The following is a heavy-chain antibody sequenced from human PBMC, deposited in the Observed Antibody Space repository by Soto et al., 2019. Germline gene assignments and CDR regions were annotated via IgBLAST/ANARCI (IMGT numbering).Heavy chain of an antibody. CDR3: ARGQDSVVVAAAHKKYAEYFQR. CDR1: GYTFTSYA. Sequence: QVQLVQSGAEVKKPGASVKVSCKASGYTFTSYAMHWMRQAPGQRLEWMGWINAGNGNTKYSQKFQGRVTITRDTTASTGYMELSSLSAEDTDVYYCARGQDSVVVAAAHKKYAEYFQRWVQGTLVTVSS. CDR2: INAGNGNT. J-gene: IGHJ1*01. V-gene: IGHV1-3*01. D-gene: IGHD2-15*01.